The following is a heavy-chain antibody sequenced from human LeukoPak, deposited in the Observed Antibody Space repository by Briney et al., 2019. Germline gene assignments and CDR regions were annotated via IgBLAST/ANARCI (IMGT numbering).Heavy chain of an antibody. J-gene: IGHJ3*02. V-gene: IGHV4-34*01. CDR1: DEPFSGYY. Sequence: SETLSLTCAISDEPFSGYYWGWIRQPPGKGLELIGEINRNGNTDYNPSLKSRVSMSIDTSKNQLSLNLISVTAADTAVYYCARGGWGTLGAFDIWGQGTMVTVSS. CDR2: INRNGNT. D-gene: IGHD6-19*01. CDR3: ARGGWGTLGAFDI.